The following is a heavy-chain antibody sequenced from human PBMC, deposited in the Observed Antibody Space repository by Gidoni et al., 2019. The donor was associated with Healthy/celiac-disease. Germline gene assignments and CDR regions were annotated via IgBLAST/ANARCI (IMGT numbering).Heavy chain of an antibody. CDR2: ISSSSSYI. Sequence: EVQLVESGGGLVKPGGSLRLSCAASGFTFSSYSMNWVRQAPGKGLECVSSISSSSSYIYYADSVKGRFTISRDNAKNSLYLQMNSLRAEDTAVDYCARVGYYDSSSTGAFDIWGQGTMVTVSS. V-gene: IGHV3-21*01. CDR1: GFTFSSYS. J-gene: IGHJ3*02. D-gene: IGHD3-22*01. CDR3: ARVGYYDSSSTGAFDI.